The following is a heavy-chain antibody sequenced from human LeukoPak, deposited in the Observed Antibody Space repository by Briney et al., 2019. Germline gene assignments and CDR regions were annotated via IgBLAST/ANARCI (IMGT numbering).Heavy chain of an antibody. CDR2: INGDGSDT. CDR3: VRGLGSGYSYAYGVY. CDR1: GFTFSSYW. D-gene: IGHD5-18*01. Sequence: PGGSLRLSCEASGFTFSSYWMHWVRQTPGKGLVWASRINGDGSDTNSADSVKGRFTISRDNAKNTLYLQMNSLRAEDTAAYYCVRGLGSGYSYAYGVYWGQGTLVTVSS. V-gene: IGHV3-74*01. J-gene: IGHJ4*02.